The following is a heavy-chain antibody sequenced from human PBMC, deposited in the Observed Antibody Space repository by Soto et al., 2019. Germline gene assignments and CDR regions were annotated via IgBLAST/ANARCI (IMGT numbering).Heavy chain of an antibody. CDR3: ARDPQRGYSSGWPIDY. J-gene: IGHJ4*02. Sequence: QVQLVESGGGLVKPGGSLRLSCAASGFTFSDYYMSWIRQAPGKGLEWVSYISSSGSTIYYADSVKGRFTISRDNAKNALYMQRNSLRAEDTAVYYCARDPQRGYSSGWPIDYWGQGTLVTVSS. V-gene: IGHV3-11*01. CDR2: ISSSGSTI. CDR1: GFTFSDYY. D-gene: IGHD6-19*01.